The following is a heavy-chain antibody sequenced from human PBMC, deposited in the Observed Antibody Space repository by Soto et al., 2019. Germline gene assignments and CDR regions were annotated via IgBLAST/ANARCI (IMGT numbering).Heavy chain of an antibody. CDR3: ARSGWFGESGYFDY. D-gene: IGHD3-10*01. J-gene: IGHJ4*02. CDR1: GGSISSYY. V-gene: IGHV4-59*01. CDR2: IKYSGSS. Sequence: QVQLQESGPGLVKPSETLSLTCTVSGGSISSYYWSWIRQPPGKGLEWIGDIKYSGSSRYNPSLKSRVSISLDTSKSQFSLKLSSVTNAYTAVYYCARSGWFGESGYFDYWGQGTLVTASS.